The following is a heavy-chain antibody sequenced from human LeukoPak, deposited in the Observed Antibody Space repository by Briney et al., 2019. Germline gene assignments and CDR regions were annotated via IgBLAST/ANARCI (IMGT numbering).Heavy chain of an antibody. Sequence: SVKVSCKASGGTFSSYAISWVRQAPGQGPEWMGRIIPIFGIANYAQKFQGRVTITADKSTSTAYMELSSLRSEDTAVYYCARGGGYYSIPFDYWGQGTLVTVSS. D-gene: IGHD3-22*01. J-gene: IGHJ4*02. CDR2: IIPIFGIA. CDR3: ARGGGYYSIPFDY. V-gene: IGHV1-69*04. CDR1: GGTFSSYA.